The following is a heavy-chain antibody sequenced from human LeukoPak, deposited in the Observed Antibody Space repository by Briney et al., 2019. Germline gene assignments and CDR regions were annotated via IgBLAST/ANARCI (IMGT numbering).Heavy chain of an antibody. CDR2: FYPGVGT. Sequence: SETLSLTCTVSGGPMFSYYWSWIRQTAGKGLEWIGRFYPGVGTDYNPSLKSRVTMSVDTSKNQFALKLSAVTAADTAVYYCARLKFYDSTGYSPGHYVDVWGKGTTVTVSS. CDR3: ARLKFYDSTGYSPGHYVDV. CDR1: GGPMFSYY. V-gene: IGHV4-4*07. J-gene: IGHJ6*03. D-gene: IGHD3-22*01.